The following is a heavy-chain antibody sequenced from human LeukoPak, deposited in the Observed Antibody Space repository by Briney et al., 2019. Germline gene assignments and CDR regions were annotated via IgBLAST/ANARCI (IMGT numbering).Heavy chain of an antibody. D-gene: IGHD3-3*01. V-gene: IGHV4-30-4*01. J-gene: IGHJ5*02. CDR1: GGSISSGGYY. CDR3: ARADYDFWSGYPNWFDP. Sequence: SETLSLTCTVSGGSISSGGYYWSWIRQPPGKGLEWIGYIYYSGSTYYNPSLKSRVTISVDTSKNQFSLKLSSVTAADTAVYYCARADYDFWSGYPNWFDPWGQGTLVTVSS. CDR2: IYYSGST.